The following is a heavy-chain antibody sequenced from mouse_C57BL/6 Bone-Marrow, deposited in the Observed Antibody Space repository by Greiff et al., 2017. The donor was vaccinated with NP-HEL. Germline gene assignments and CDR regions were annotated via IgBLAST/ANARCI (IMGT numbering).Heavy chain of an antibody. V-gene: IGHV1-55*01. CDR3: ASYSNYLYFDY. CDR1: GYTFTSYW. CDR2: IYPGSGST. D-gene: IGHD2-5*01. J-gene: IGHJ2*01. Sequence: VQLVESGAELVKPGASVKMSCKASGYTFTSYWITWVKQRPGQGLEWIGDIYPGSGSTNYNEKFKSKATLTVDTSSSTAYMQLSSLTSEDSAVYYCASYSNYLYFDYWGQGTTLTVSS.